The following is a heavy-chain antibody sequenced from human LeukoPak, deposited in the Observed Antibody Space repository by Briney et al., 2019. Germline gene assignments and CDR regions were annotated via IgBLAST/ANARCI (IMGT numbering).Heavy chain of an antibody. Sequence: GGSLRLSCAASGFTFSSYWMSWVRQAPGKGLEWVANIKQDGSEKYYVDSVKGRFTISRDNAKNSLYLQMNSLRAEDTAVYYCARVPQHISSGSYYHGLLPGATFDYWGQGTLVTVSS. J-gene: IGHJ4*02. V-gene: IGHV3-7*01. CDR1: GFTFSSYW. D-gene: IGHD3-10*01. CDR2: IKQDGSEK. CDR3: ARVPQHISSGSYYHGLLPGATFDY.